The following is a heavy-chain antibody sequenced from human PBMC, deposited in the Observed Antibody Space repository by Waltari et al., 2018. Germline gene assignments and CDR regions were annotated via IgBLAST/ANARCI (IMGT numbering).Heavy chain of an antibody. Sequence: QVQLVQSGAEVKEPGSSVKVSCKTSAYTFTATYFHWLRQAPGQGLEWMGWINCNTGDSQTAQTFQGRVTLTRDTSMSTVYMELTSLRPDDTALYYCAREALPGNKIIDYWGQGTPVTVSS. V-gene: IGHV1-2*02. CDR2: INCNTGDS. CDR3: AREALPGNKIIDY. CDR1: AYTFTATY. J-gene: IGHJ4*02.